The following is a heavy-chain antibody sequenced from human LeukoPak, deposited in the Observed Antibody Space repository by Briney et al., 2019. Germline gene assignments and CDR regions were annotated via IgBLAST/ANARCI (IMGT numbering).Heavy chain of an antibody. CDR2: IYPSGGST. CDR1: GYTFTTYY. J-gene: IGHJ4*02. Sequence: ASEKVSCKASGYTFTTYYMHWVRQAPGQGLEWVGIIYPSGGSTTYAQKFQGRVTMTRDTSTSTVYMELSSLRSEDTAVYYCAGSSGWYCDYWGQGTLVTVSS. CDR3: AGSSGWYCDY. V-gene: IGHV1-46*01. D-gene: IGHD6-19*01.